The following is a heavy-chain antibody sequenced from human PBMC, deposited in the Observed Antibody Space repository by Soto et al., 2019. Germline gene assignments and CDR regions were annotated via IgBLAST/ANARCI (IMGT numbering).Heavy chain of an antibody. J-gene: IGHJ4*02. Sequence: GGSLRLSCAASGFTFSSYAMHWVRQAPGKGLEWVAVISYDGSNKYYADSVKGRFTISRDNSKNTLYLQMNSLRAEDTAVYYCARLRDYYDSSGYYFDYWGQGTLVTVSS. CDR2: ISYDGSNK. CDR3: ARLRDYYDSSGYYFDY. CDR1: GFTFSSYA. D-gene: IGHD3-22*01. V-gene: IGHV3-30*04.